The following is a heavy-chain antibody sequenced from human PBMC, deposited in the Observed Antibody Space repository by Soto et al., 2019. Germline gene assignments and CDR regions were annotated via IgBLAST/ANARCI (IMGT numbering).Heavy chain of an antibody. CDR2: INHSGST. CDR1: GGSFSGYY. CDR3: AMTERYGDFLYY. Sequence: SETLSLTCAVYGGSFSGYYWSWIRQPPGKGLEWIGEINHSGSTNYNPSLKSRVTISVDTSKDQFSLKLSSVTAADTAVYYCAMTERYGDFLYYWGQETLVTVSS. V-gene: IGHV4-34*01. J-gene: IGHJ4*02. D-gene: IGHD4-17*01.